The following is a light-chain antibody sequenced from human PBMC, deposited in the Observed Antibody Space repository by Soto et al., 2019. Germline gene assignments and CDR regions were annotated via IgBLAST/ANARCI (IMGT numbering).Light chain of an antibody. CDR3: QQYNNWPPYT. CDR2: ATS. Sequence: ETVMTQSPATLSVSPGERATLSCRASQSVSSNLAWYQQKTGQAPRLLIYATSTRATGIPARFSGSGSGTEFTLIISSLQSEDFAVYYCQQYNNWPPYTFGQGTKLDIK. V-gene: IGKV3-15*01. CDR1: QSVSSN. J-gene: IGKJ2*01.